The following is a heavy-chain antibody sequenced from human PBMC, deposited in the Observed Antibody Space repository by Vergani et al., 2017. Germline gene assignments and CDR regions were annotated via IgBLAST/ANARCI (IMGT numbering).Heavy chain of an antibody. CDR1: GGSLSGYY. D-gene: IGHD1-14*01. V-gene: IGHV4-59*01. CDR3: ASSIVSRSPPDYFDN. J-gene: IGHJ4*02. CDR2: VEDSGYF. Sequence: QVQLQESGPGLVRPSETLSLICTVSGGSLSGYYWNWIRQTPGEGLGWIGYVEDSGYFNYNPSLKTRVSMSSDTSNNQFPLMLSSVTVADTAVYYCASSIVSRSPPDYFDNWGQGTLVTVSS.